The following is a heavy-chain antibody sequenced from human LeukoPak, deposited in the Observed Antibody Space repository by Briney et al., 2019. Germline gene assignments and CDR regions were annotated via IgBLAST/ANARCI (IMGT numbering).Heavy chain of an antibody. D-gene: IGHD3-22*01. V-gene: IGHV4-39*07. CDR2: IYYSGNT. CDR1: GGSISGNSYY. J-gene: IGHJ4*02. Sequence: SETLSLTCTVSGGSISGNSYYWGWFRQPPGQGLEWIGSIYYSGNTFYNPSLKSRVTISVDTSKNQFSLRLSSVTAADTAVYYCARGGQDSSGFFYSLDYWGQGTLVTVSS. CDR3: ARGGQDSSGFFYSLDY.